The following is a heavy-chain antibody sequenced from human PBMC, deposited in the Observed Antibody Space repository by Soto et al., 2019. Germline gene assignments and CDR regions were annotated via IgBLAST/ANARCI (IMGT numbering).Heavy chain of an antibody. D-gene: IGHD3-3*01. CDR1: GGTFSSYA. Sequence: SVKVSCKASGGTFSSYAISWVRQAPGQGLEWKGGIIPIFGTANYAQKFQGRVTITADESTSTAYMELSSLRSEDTAVYYCARSALVTIFGDLKREERYYYGMDVWGQGTTVTVSS. CDR3: ARSALVTIFGDLKREERYYYGMDV. V-gene: IGHV1-69*13. CDR2: IIPIFGTA. J-gene: IGHJ6*02.